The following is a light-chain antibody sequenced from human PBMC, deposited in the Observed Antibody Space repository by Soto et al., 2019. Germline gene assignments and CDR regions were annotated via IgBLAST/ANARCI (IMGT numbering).Light chain of an antibody. J-gene: IGKJ2*01. CDR3: QQYYSTPHT. CDR1: QSVLYSSNNKNY. CDR2: WAS. Sequence: DIVMTQSPDSLAVSLGERATINCKSSQSVLYSSNNKNYLAWYQHKPGQPPKLLIYWASTRESGVPDRFSGSGSGTDFTLTISSLQAEDVAVHYCQQYYSTPHTFGQGTKLEIK. V-gene: IGKV4-1*01.